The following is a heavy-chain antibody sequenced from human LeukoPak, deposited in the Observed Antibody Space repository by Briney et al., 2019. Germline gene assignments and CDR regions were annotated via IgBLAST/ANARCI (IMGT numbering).Heavy chain of an antibody. CDR1: GFTFSSYA. Sequence: GGSLRLSCAASGFTFSSYAMSWVRQAPGKGLEWVSAISGSGGSTYYADSVKGRFTISRDNSKNTLYLQMNSLRAEDTAVYYCAKAFWITMVRGVYFDYWGQGTLVTVSS. V-gene: IGHV3-23*01. CDR3: AKAFWITMVRGVYFDY. D-gene: IGHD3-10*01. J-gene: IGHJ4*02. CDR2: ISGSGGST.